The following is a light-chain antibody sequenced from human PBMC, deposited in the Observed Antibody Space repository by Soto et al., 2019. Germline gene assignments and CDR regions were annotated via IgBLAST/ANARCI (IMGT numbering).Light chain of an antibody. CDR1: QSVNSN. CDR2: DAS. J-gene: IGKJ1*01. V-gene: IGKV3-15*01. Sequence: EVVMTQSPATLSVSLGERATLSCRASQSVNSNLAWYQQKPGQAPRLLVYDASTRATGIPARFSGSGSGTEFTLTISSLQSEDLAIYYCQQYFNWWTFGQGTKVEIK. CDR3: QQYFNWWT.